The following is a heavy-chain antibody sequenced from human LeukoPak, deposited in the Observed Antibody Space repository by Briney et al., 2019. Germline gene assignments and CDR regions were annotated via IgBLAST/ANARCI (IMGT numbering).Heavy chain of an antibody. J-gene: IGHJ4*02. CDR2: ISSSGSTI. V-gene: IGHV3-11*01. Sequence: GGSLRLSCAASGFTFSDYYMSWIRQAPGKGLEWVSYISSSGSTIYYADSVKGRFTISRDNAKNSLYLQMNSLRAEDTAVYYCARTVVPAAITPLSRFDYWGQGTLVTVSS. CDR1: GFTFSDYY. D-gene: IGHD2-2*01. CDR3: ARTVVPAAITPLSRFDY.